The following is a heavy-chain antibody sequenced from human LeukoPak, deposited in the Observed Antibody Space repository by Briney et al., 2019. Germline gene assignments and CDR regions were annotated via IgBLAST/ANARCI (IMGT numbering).Heavy chain of an antibody. CDR2: INHSGST. Sequence: SETLSLTCAVYGGSFSGYYWSWIRQPPGKGLEWIGEINHSGSTNYNPSLKSRVTISVDTSKNQFSLKLSSVTAADTAVYYCARGLLAAAGTIYYYYYMDVWGKGTTVTVSS. CDR3: ARGLLAAAGTIYYYYYMDV. D-gene: IGHD6-13*01. J-gene: IGHJ6*03. CDR1: GGSFSGYY. V-gene: IGHV4-34*01.